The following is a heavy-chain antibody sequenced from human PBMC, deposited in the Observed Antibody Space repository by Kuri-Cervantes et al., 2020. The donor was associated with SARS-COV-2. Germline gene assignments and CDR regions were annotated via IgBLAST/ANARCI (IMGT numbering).Heavy chain of an antibody. CDR1: GFTVSSNY. Sequence: GGSLRLSCAASGFTVSSNYMSWVRQAPGKGLEWVSVIYSGGSTYYADSVKGRFTISRDNSKSTLYLQMNSLRAEDTAVYYCARSIIAVAGFGGRDYWGQGTLVTVSS. D-gene: IGHD6-19*01. J-gene: IGHJ4*02. CDR2: IYSGGST. CDR3: ARSIIAVAGFGGRDY. V-gene: IGHV3-53*01.